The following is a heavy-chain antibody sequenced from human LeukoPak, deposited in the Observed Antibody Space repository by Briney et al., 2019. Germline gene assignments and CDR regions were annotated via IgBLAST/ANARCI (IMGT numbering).Heavy chain of an antibody. V-gene: IGHV1-69*05. CDR1: GGTFSSYA. J-gene: IGHJ6*03. CDR3: ARTSFGNYYDSSGYTHYYYYYMDV. D-gene: IGHD3-22*01. Sequence: SVKVSCKASGGTFSSYAISWVRQAPGQGLEWMGGIIPIFGTANYAQKFQGRVTITTDESTSTAYMELSSLRSEDTAVYDCARTSFGNYYDSSGYTHYYYYYMDVWGKGTTVTVSS. CDR2: IIPIFGTA.